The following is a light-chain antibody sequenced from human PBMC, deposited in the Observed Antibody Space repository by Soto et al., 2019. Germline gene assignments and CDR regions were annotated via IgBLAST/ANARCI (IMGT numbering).Light chain of an antibody. CDR3: SSYAGSNNV. J-gene: IGLJ1*01. V-gene: IGLV2-8*01. CDR2: EVS. Sequence: QSVLTQPPSVSGSPGQSVTISCTGTSSDVGSYNRVSWYQQHPGKAPKLMIYEVSKRPSGVPDRFSGSKSGNTASLTVSGLQAEDEADYYCSSYAGSNNVFGTGTKVTV. CDR1: SSDVGSYNR.